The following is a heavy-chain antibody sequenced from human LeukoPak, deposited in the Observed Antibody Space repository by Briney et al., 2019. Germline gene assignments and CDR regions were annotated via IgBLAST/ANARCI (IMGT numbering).Heavy chain of an antibody. Sequence: GGSLRLSCAASGFTFSDSYMSWIRQAPGKGLEWVSYISTGGSTIYYADSVKGRFTISRDNAKNSLYLQMNSLRAEDTAVYYCARANLFPAYWGQGTLVTVSS. CDR3: ARANLFPAY. V-gene: IGHV3-11*01. J-gene: IGHJ4*02. CDR1: GFTFSDSY. CDR2: ISTGGSTI. D-gene: IGHD2-8*01.